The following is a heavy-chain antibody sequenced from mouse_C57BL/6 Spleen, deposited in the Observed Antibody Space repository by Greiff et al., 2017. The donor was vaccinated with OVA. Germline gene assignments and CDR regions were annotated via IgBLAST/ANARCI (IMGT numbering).Heavy chain of an antibody. V-gene: IGHV5-17*01. D-gene: IGHD2-1*01. Sequence: EVQGVESGGGLVKPGGSLKLSCAASGFTFSDYGMHWVRQAPEKGLEWVAYISSGSSTIYYADTGKGRFTISRDNAKNSLFLQMTSLRAEDTAMCYCARRTGNYRAMDYWGQGTSVTVSS. J-gene: IGHJ4*01. CDR1: GFTFSDYG. CDR2: ISSGSSTI. CDR3: ARRTGNYRAMDY.